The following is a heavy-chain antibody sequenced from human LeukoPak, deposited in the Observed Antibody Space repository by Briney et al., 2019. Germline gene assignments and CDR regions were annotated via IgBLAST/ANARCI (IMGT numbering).Heavy chain of an antibody. J-gene: IGHJ4*02. V-gene: IGHV3-30-3*01. Sequence: PGRSLRLSFAASGFTFSSYAMHRVRQAPGKGLEWVAVISYDGSNKYYADSVKGRFTISRDNSKNTLYLQMNSLRAEDTAVYYCARDFSQLGPIDYWGQGTLVTVSS. CDR2: ISYDGSNK. CDR1: GFTFSSYA. CDR3: ARDFSQLGPIDY. D-gene: IGHD6-6*01.